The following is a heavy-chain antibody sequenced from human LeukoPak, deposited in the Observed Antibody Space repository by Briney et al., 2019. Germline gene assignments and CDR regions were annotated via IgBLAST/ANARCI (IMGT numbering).Heavy chain of an antibody. D-gene: IGHD3-16*01. J-gene: IGHJ6*04. Sequence: GGSLRLSRAASGFTFSSYAMHWVRQAPGKGLEWVAVISYDGSNKYYADSVKGRFTISRDNSKNTLYLQMNSLRAEDTAVYYCARDQGKGKLRITSLMDVWGKGTTVTVSS. CDR2: ISYDGSNK. V-gene: IGHV3-30*04. CDR1: GFTFSSYA. CDR3: ARDQGKGKLRITSLMDV.